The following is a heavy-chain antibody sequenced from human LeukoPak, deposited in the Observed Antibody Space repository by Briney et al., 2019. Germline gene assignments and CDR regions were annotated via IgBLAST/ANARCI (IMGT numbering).Heavy chain of an antibody. CDR2: IYTSGST. Sequence: SETLSLTCTVSGGAISSGSYYWSWIRQPAGKGLEWIGRIYTSGSTNYNPSLKSRVTISVDTSKNQFSLKLSSVTAADTAVYYCARVLVVVPAAVDAFDIWGQGTMVTVSS. D-gene: IGHD2-2*01. J-gene: IGHJ3*02. CDR3: ARVLVVVPAAVDAFDI. CDR1: GGAISSGSYY. V-gene: IGHV4-61*02.